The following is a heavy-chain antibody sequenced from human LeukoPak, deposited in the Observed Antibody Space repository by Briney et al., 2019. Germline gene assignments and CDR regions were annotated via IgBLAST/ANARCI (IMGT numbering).Heavy chain of an antibody. V-gene: IGHV4-4*02. CDR1: GGSISSSNW. D-gene: IGHD3-22*01. CDR2: INHSGST. CDR3: ARVRPESGYSPPDY. J-gene: IGHJ4*02. Sequence: KPSETLSLTCAVSGGSISSSNWWSWVRQPPGKGLEWIGEINHSGSTNYNPSLKSRVTISVDTSKNQFSLKLSSVTAADTAVYYCARVRPESGYSPPDYWGQGTLVTVSS.